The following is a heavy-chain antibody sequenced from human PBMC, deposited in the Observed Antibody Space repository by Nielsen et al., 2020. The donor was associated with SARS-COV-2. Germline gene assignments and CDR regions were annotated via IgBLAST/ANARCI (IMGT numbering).Heavy chain of an antibody. J-gene: IGHJ5*02. D-gene: IGHD5-12*01. CDR2: ISGSGGDT. Sequence: GGSLRLSCAASGFAFRTHSMNWLRQAPGKGLEWVSTISGSGGDTYYADSVKGRFTISRDNSKDTLYLQMNGLRAVDTAVYYCAKDLVAVPAAGQWDWFDPWGQGALVNVSS. CDR3: AKDLVAVPAAGQWDWFDP. V-gene: IGHV3-23*01. CDR1: GFAFRTHS.